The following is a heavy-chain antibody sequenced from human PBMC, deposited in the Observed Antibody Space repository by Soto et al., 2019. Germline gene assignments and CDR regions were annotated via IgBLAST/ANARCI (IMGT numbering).Heavy chain of an antibody. CDR1: GYTFTSYE. CDR3: ARGELLWFGELLR. Sequence: QVQLVQSGAEVKKPGASVKVSCKASGYTFTSYEINWVRQATGQGLEWMGWMNPNSGDTGYAQKFQGRVTMTRNTSIITAYMELSSLRSEGTAVYYCARGELLWFGELLRWGQGTLVTVSS. D-gene: IGHD3-10*01. J-gene: IGHJ4*02. V-gene: IGHV1-8*01. CDR2: MNPNSGDT.